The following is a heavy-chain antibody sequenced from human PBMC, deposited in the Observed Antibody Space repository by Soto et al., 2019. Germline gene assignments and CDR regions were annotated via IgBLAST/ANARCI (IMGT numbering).Heavy chain of an antibody. Sequence: ASVKVSCKASGYTFTSYAMHWVRQAPGQRLEWMGWSNAGNGNTKYSQEFQGRVTITRDTSASTASLKLSSVTAADTAVYYCARTTITMIVVVITVFDYWGQGTLVTVSS. D-gene: IGHD3-22*01. CDR1: GYTFTSYA. CDR3: ARTTITMIVVVITVFDY. J-gene: IGHJ4*02. CDR2: SNAGNGNT. V-gene: IGHV1-3*01.